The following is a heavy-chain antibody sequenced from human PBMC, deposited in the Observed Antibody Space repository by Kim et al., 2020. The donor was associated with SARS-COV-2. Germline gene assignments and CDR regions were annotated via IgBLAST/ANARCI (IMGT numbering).Heavy chain of an antibody. Sequence: GGSLRLSCAASGFTFSSYAMSWVRQAPGKGLEWVSAISGSGGSTYYADSVKGRFTISRDNSKNTLYLQMNSLRAEDTAVYYCAKDVSRYFDWLPDDYWGQGTLVTVSS. CDR3: AKDVSRYFDWLPDDY. CDR2: ISGSGGST. CDR1: GFTFSSYA. D-gene: IGHD3-9*01. V-gene: IGHV3-23*01. J-gene: IGHJ4*02.